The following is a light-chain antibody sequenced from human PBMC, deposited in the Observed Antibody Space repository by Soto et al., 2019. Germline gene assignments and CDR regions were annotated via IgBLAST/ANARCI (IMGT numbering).Light chain of an antibody. V-gene: IGKV3D-20*02. CDR2: GAS. Sequence: EIVLTQSPGTLSLSPGARATLSCRASQSVSSDYLAWYQQKPGQAPRLLIYGASSRATGIPDRFSGSGSGTDFTLTISSLEPEDLAVYYCQQRSNWPPITFGQGTRLEI. CDR3: QQRSNWPPIT. CDR1: QSVSSDY. J-gene: IGKJ5*01.